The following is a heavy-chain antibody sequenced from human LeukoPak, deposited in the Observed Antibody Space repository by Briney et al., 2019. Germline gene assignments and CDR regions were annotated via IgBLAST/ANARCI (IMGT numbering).Heavy chain of an antibody. D-gene: IGHD2-2*01. V-gene: IGHV4-59*08. J-gene: IGHJ4*01. CDR2: IYYSGST. Sequence: SETLSLTCSVSGGSMGTYYWGWIRQPPGKRLEWIGYIYYSGSTTYNPSLKSRVTVSVDTSKNQFSLKLTSMTAADTAVYYSRGRPGRQHASFFDSWGHGTLVTVSS. CDR3: RGRPGRQHASFFDS. CDR1: GGSMGTYY.